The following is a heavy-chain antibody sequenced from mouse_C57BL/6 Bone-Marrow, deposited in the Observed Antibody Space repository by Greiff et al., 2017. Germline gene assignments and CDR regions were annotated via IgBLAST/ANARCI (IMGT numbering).Heavy chain of an antibody. CDR1: GYTFTSYW. J-gene: IGHJ4*01. CDR3: ARWHYSNYLHYYAMDY. Sequence: QVQLQQSGAELAKPGASVKLSCKASGYTFTSYWMHWVKQRPGQGLEWIGYINPSSGYTKYNQKFKDTATLTADKSSSTAYMQLSSLTYEDSAVYDCARWHYSNYLHYYAMDYWGQGTSVTVSS. V-gene: IGHV1-7*01. CDR2: INPSSGYT. D-gene: IGHD2-5*01.